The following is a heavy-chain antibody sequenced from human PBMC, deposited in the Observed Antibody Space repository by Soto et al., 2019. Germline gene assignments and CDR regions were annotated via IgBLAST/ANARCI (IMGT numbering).Heavy chain of an antibody. Sequence: PSETLSLTCTVSGDSISNYYWNWIRQTPGKGLEWIAYIYYSGSTNYNPSLKSRVTISVDTSKNQFSLKLSSVTAADTAVYYCARLLYCSGGSCPRDYWYFDLWGRGTLVTVS. CDR1: GDSISNYY. D-gene: IGHD2-15*01. CDR2: IYYSGST. CDR3: ARLLYCSGGSCPRDYWYFDL. V-gene: IGHV4-59*08. J-gene: IGHJ2*01.